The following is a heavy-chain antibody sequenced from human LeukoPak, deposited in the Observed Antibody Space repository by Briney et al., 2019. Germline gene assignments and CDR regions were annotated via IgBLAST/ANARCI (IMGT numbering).Heavy chain of an antibody. J-gene: IGHJ4*02. CDR1: GYTFTGYY. CDR3: ARIIAVAAKEVDY. V-gene: IGHV1-2*06. Sequence: GASVKVSCKASGYTFTGYYMHWVRQAPGQRLEWMGRINPNSGGTNYAQKLHGRVTMPRNTSISTDYMGLSRLRSDDPTVCYCARIIAVAAKEVDYWGQGTLVTVSS. D-gene: IGHD6-19*01. CDR2: INPNSGGT.